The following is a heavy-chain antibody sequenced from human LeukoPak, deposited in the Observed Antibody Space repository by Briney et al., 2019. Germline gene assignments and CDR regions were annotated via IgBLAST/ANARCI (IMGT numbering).Heavy chain of an antibody. CDR1: GYTFTGYY. Sequence: GASVKVSCKASGYTFTGYYMHWVRQAPGQGLEWMGWINPNSGGTNYAQKFQGRVTMIRDTSISTAYMELSRLRSDDTAVYYCARELPYYYGSGSSDGNYWGQGTLVTVSS. D-gene: IGHD3-10*01. J-gene: IGHJ4*02. CDR2: INPNSGGT. CDR3: ARELPYYYGSGSSDGNY. V-gene: IGHV1-2*02.